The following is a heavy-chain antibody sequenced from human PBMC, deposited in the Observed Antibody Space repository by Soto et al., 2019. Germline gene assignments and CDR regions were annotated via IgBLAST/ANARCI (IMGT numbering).Heavy chain of an antibody. CDR1: GGSVSNDY. CDR2: INYSGST. V-gene: IGHV4-59*02. J-gene: IGHJ6*02. CDR3: ARLAPRYRIRDYNYYSLDF. Sequence: QVSLQESGPGLVKPSETLSLTCTVSGGSVSNDYWTWIRQPPGKGLEWISYINYSGSTDHSPSLKSRVTISLDTSKNQFSLRLISVTAADTAVYDCARLAPRYRIRDYNYYSLDFWGQGTTGIVSS. D-gene: IGHD3-16*02.